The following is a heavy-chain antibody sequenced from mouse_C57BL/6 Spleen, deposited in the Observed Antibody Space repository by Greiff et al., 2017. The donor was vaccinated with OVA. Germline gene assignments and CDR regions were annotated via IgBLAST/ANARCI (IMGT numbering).Heavy chain of an antibody. CDR2: ISYDGSN. Sequence: EVKLMESGPGLVKPSQSLSLTCSVTGYSITSGYYWNWIRQFPGNKLEWMGYISYDGSNNYNPSLKNRISITRDTSKNQFFLKLNSVTTEDTATYYCAREWDYYGSYAMDYWGQGTSVTVSS. CDR3: AREWDYYGSYAMDY. CDR1: GYSITSGYY. J-gene: IGHJ4*01. D-gene: IGHD1-1*01. V-gene: IGHV3-6*01.